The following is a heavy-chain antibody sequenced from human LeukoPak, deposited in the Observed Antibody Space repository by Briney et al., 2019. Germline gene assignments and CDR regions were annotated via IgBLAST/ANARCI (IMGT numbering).Heavy chain of an antibody. Sequence: PGGSLRLSCAASGFTFSQYWMSWVRQAPGKGLEWVANIKQDGSEKYYVDSVKGRFTISRDNAKNSLYLQMNSLRAEDTAVYYCARDEAKFSGWFETYYFDYWGQGTLVTVSS. V-gene: IGHV3-7*03. CDR2: IKQDGSEK. CDR3: ARDEAKFSGWFETYYFDY. CDR1: GFTFSQYW. J-gene: IGHJ4*02. D-gene: IGHD6-19*01.